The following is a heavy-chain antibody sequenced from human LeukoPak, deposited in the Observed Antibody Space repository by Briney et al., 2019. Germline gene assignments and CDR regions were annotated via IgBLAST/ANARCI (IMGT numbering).Heavy chain of an antibody. V-gene: IGHV1-69*13. D-gene: IGHD3-9*01. CDR1: GGTFSSYA. J-gene: IGHJ6*03. CDR3: AREAYYDILTGYRNYYYYYYMDV. CDR2: IIPMFGTA. Sequence: SVKVSCKASGGTFSSYAISWERQAPGQGLEWMGGIIPMFGTANYAQKFQGRVTITADESTSTAYMELSSLRSEDTAVYYCAREAYYDILTGYRNYYYYYYMDVWGKGTTVTVSS.